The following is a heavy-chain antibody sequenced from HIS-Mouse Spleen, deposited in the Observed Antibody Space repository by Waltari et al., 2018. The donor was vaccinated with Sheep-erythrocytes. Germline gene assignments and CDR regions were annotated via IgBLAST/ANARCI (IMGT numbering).Heavy chain of an antibody. J-gene: IGHJ4*02. CDR3: ARDRSNYFDY. CDR2: CSSSGSYS. CDR1: GFTFSSYS. Sequence: EVQLVESGGGLVKPGGSLRLSCAASGFTFSSYSMNWVRQAPGKGLEWFSSCSSSGSYSYYAASVKGRFTISRDNAKNSLYLQMNGLRAEDTAVYYCARDRSNYFDYWGQGTLVTVSS. D-gene: IGHD3-10*01. V-gene: IGHV3-21*01.